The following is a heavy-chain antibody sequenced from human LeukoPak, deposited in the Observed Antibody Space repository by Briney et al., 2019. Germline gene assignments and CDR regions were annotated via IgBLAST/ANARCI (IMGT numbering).Heavy chain of an antibody. V-gene: IGHV3-9*01. CDR1: GFTFDDYA. J-gene: IGHJ4*02. CDR2: ISWNSGGI. CDR3: ARDIYYDSSGYYGSVY. Sequence: PGRSLRLSCAASGFTFDDYAMHWVRQAPGKGLEWVSGISWNSGGIGYADSVKGRFTISRGNAKNSLYLQMNSLRAEDTAVYYCARDIYYDSSGYYGSVYWGQGTLVTVSS. D-gene: IGHD3-22*01.